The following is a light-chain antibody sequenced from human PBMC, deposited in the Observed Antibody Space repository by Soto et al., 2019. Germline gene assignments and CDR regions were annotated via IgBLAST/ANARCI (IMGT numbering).Light chain of an antibody. CDR3: QNWGTGIWV. V-gene: IGLV4-69*01. CDR1: SGHSSYA. J-gene: IGLJ3*02. CDR2: LNSDGSH. Sequence: QSVLTQSPSASASLGASVKLTCTLSSGHSSYAIAWHQQQPEKGPRYLMKLNSDGSHSKGDGIPDRFSGSSSGAERYLTISSHQSEDEADYYCQNWGTGIWVFGGGTKLTVL.